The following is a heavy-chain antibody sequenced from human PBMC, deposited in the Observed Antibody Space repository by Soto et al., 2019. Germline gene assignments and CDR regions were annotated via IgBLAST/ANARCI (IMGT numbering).Heavy chain of an antibody. CDR1: GFTFSNAW. J-gene: IGHJ6*02. CDR3: TTVSPNADKFGVVIRLVYYYYGMDV. Sequence: GGSLRLSCAASGFTFSNAWMNWVRQAPGKGLEWVGRIKSKTDGGTTDYAAPVKGRFTISRDDSKNTLYLQMNSLKTEDTAVYYCTTVSPNADKFGVVIRLVYYYYGMDVWGQGTTVTVSS. D-gene: IGHD3-3*01. CDR2: IKSKTDGGTT. V-gene: IGHV3-15*07.